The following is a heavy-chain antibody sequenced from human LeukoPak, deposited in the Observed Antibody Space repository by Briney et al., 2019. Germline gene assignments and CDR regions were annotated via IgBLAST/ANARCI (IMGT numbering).Heavy chain of an antibody. J-gene: IGHJ4*02. CDR1: GGSFSGYY. CDR3: AGGRKGPRITMVRGVSPLENFDY. CDR2: INHSGST. Sequence: SETLSLTCAVYGGSFSGYYWSWIRQPPGKGLEWIGEINHSGSTNYNPSLKSRVTISVDTSKNQFSLKLSSVTAADTAVYYCAGGRKGPRITMVRGVSPLENFDYWGQGTLVTVSS. D-gene: IGHD3-10*01. V-gene: IGHV4-34*01.